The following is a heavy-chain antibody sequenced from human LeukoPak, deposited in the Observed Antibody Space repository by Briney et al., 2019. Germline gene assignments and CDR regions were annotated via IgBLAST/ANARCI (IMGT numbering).Heavy chain of an antibody. J-gene: IGHJ4*02. CDR2: IYYSGST. CDR3: ARGRDGYNMD. V-gene: IGHV4-59*01. Sequence: SETLSLTXTVSGGSISSYYWSWIRQPPGKGLEWIGYIYYSGSTNYNPSLKSRVTISVDTSKNQFSLKLSSVTAADTAVYYCARGRDGYNMDWGQGTLVTVSS. CDR1: GGSISSYY. D-gene: IGHD5-24*01.